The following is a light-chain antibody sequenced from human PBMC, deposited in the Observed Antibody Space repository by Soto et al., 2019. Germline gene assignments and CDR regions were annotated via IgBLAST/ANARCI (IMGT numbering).Light chain of an antibody. CDR2: DDN. V-gene: IGLV1-51*01. CDR3: GSWDSSLSADV. CDR1: SSNIGGNS. J-gene: IGLJ1*01. Sequence: QSVMTQPPSVSAAPGQKVTISCSGSSSNIGGNSVSWYQQLPGTAPKLLIYDDNKRPSGIPDRFSGSKSGTSATLGITRFQTGDEADYYCGSWDSSLSADVFGTGTKLTVL.